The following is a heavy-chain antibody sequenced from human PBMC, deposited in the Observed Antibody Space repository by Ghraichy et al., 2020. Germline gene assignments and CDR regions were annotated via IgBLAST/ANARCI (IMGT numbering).Heavy chain of an antibody. Sequence: ESLNISCAVYGGSFSGYYWSWIRQPPGKGLEWIGEINHSGSTNYNPSLKSRVTISVDTSKNQFSLKLSSVTAADTAVYYCARVLRGGGYTFYYYYGMDVWGQGTTVTVSS. CDR1: GGSFSGYY. CDR2: INHSGST. D-gene: IGHD2-15*01. J-gene: IGHJ6*02. V-gene: IGHV4-34*01. CDR3: ARVLRGGGYTFYYYYGMDV.